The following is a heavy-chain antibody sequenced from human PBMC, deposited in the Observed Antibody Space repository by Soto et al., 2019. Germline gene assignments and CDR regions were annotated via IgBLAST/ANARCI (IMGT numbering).Heavy chain of an antibody. J-gene: IGHJ6*02. Sequence: GESLKISCKGSGDTFTDYCIGWLRQLPVKGLEWMGIIYPCDSGTRYSPSFQGHVTITVDKSTSTAYLQWNTLKASDTAMYYCARNISNFRYYCYAMEFWGPGTTVTFSS. D-gene: IGHD4-4*01. V-gene: IGHV5-51*01. CDR3: ARNISNFRYYCYAMEF. CDR1: GDTFTDYC. CDR2: IYPCDSGT.